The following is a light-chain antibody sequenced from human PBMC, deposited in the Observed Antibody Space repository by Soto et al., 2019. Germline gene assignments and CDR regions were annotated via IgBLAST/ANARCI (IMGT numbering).Light chain of an antibody. V-gene: IGKV3-15*01. Sequence: ELVMTQSPDTLSVSPGERATLSCRASQRINNNLAWYQQKPGQAPRLLIYGASTRATGVPDRFSGSGSGTEFTLTISGLQSEDFAVYYCQPHDDWLLTFGGGPKVDIK. CDR1: QRINNN. CDR2: GAS. J-gene: IGKJ4*01. CDR3: QPHDDWLLT.